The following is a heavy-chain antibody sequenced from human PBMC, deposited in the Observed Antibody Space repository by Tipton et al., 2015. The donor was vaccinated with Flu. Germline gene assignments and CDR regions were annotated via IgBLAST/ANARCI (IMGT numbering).Heavy chain of an antibody. CDR3: ATLGNSGTDGFDI. V-gene: IGHV3-66*02. Sequence: SLRLSCAASGFTFSSCAMTWVRQAPGKGLQWVSVIYRGGTTYVADSVKGRCTISRDNSKNTLYLQWNSLTTEDTAVYYCATLGNSGTDGFDIWGQGTMVTISS. CDR2: IYRGGTT. CDR1: GFTFSSCA. D-gene: IGHD5-12*01. J-gene: IGHJ3*02.